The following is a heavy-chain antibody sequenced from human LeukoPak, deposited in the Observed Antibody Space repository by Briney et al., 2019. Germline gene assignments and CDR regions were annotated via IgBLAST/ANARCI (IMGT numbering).Heavy chain of an antibody. CDR2: VIPIFGTA. J-gene: IGHJ6*02. CDR3: ARGERELFIANYCYYGMDV. D-gene: IGHD1-7*01. Sequence: AAVTVSSMPSRGTFSSYAISGVRQAPGRGREWVGGVIPIFGTANYAQKFQGRVTITADESTSPAYMELSSLRSEDTGVYYCARGERELFIANYCYYGMDVWGQGTTVTVPS. V-gene: IGHV1-69*13. CDR1: RGTFSSYA.